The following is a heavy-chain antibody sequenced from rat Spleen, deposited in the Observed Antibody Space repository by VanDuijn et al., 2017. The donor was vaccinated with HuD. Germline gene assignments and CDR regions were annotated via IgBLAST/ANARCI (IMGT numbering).Heavy chain of an antibody. CDR2: INTDGDST. D-gene: IGHD4-3*01. CDR3: ATQSIIRVPLFDY. J-gene: IGHJ2*01. V-gene: IGHV5-58*01. CDR1: GFTFSSYW. Sequence: EVQLVETGGGLVQPGRSLKLSCVASGFTFSSYWMYWIRQAPGKGLEWVSSINTDGDSTYYPDSVKGRFTISRDNAKSTLYLQMDSLRSEDTATYYCATQSIIRVPLFDYWGQGVMVTVSS.